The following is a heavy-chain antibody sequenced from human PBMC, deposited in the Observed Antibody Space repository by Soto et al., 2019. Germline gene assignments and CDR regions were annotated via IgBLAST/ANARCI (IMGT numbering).Heavy chain of an antibody. V-gene: IGHV4-34*01. CDR1: GGYFSGYY. CDR3: ARAYYGVCDY. CDR2: INHSGST. J-gene: IGHJ4*02. Sequence: SETLSLTCAVYGGYFSGYYWSWIRQPPGKGLEWIGEINHSGSTNYNPSLKSRVTISVDTSKNQFSLKLSSVTAADTAVYYCARAYYGVCDYWGQGTLVTVSS. D-gene: IGHD3-3*01.